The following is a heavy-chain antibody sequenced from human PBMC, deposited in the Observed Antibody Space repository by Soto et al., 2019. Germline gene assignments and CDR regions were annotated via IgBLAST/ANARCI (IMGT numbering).Heavy chain of an antibody. Sequence: QVQLVESGGGVVQPGRSLSLSCAASGFTFSSYGMHWVRQAPGKGLEWVAVIWYDGSNKYYADSVKGRFTISRDNSKNTLYLQMNSLRAEDTAVYYCAREPHTVTDYGMDVWGQGTTVTVSS. J-gene: IGHJ6*02. V-gene: IGHV3-33*01. CDR2: IWYDGSNK. CDR1: GFTFSSYG. CDR3: AREPHTVTDYGMDV. D-gene: IGHD4-4*01.